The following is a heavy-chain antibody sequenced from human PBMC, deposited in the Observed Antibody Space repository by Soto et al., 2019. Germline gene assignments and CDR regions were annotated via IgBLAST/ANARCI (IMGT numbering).Heavy chain of an antibody. J-gene: IGHJ5*02. CDR1: GFTFGDYA. V-gene: IGHV3-49*03. CDR3: TRGCSNSNCNSRFDP. Sequence: GGSLRLSCTTSGFTFGDYAMNWFRQVPGKGLDWVGFIRSKAYRGTTEYAASVNGRFTISRDDSKSSAYLQMNSLKIEDTAVYYCTRGCSNSNCNSRFDPWGQGTLVTVSS. D-gene: IGHD2-2*01. CDR2: IRSKAYRGTT.